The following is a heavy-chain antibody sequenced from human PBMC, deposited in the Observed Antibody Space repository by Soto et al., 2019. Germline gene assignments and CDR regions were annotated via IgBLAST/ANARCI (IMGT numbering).Heavy chain of an antibody. D-gene: IGHD1-26*01. CDR1: GFTFSSYA. V-gene: IGHV3-30-3*01. Sequence: PGGSLRLSCAASGFTFSSYAMHWVRQAPGKGLEWVAVISYDGSNKYYADSVKGRFTISRDNSKNTLYLQMNSLRAEDTAVYYCARGRGRVGATEGSHFDYWGQGTLVTVSS. CDR2: ISYDGSNK. J-gene: IGHJ4*02. CDR3: ARGRGRVGATEGSHFDY.